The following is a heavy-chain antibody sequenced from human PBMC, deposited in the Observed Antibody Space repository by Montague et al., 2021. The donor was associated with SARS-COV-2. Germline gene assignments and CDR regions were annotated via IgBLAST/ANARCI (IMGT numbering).Heavy chain of an antibody. CDR3: ARRHTGLEPPFDP. Sequence: SETLSLTCAVSGDSISNATYYWAWIRQPPGRGLEWIGNIYYSGSTMYNPSLKSRVTMSVDTSKNPFSLHLNLVTAADTSVYYCARRHTGLEPPFDPWGQGTLVIVSS. CDR1: GDSISNATYY. CDR2: IYYSGST. V-gene: IGHV4-39*01. D-gene: IGHD1-1*01. J-gene: IGHJ5*02.